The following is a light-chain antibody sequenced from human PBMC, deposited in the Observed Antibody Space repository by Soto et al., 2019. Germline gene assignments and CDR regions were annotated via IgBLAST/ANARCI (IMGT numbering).Light chain of an antibody. Sequence: EIVLTQSPGTLSLSPGERATLSCRASQSISSSYLAWYQQKPGQAPRLLIYDASSRATGIPERFSGSGSGTDFTLTISRLEREDFAVYYCQQYGSSPPRTFGQGTKVEIK. CDR2: DAS. J-gene: IGKJ1*01. CDR1: QSISSSY. CDR3: QQYGSSPPRT. V-gene: IGKV3-20*01.